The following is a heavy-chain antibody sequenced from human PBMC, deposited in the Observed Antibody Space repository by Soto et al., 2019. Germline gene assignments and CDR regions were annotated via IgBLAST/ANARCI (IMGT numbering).Heavy chain of an antibody. V-gene: IGHV1-46*01. D-gene: IGHD6-13*01. J-gene: IGHJ6*02. CDR2: INPSGGST. CDR3: ARDWIALEFQQPRGFYYYAMDV. Sequence: ASVKVSCKASGYTFTGYYMHWVRQAPGQGLEWMGMINPSGGSTNYAQKFQGRITITADTSTSTAYMELSRLMSEDTAVYFCARDWIALEFQQPRGFYYYAMDVWGQGTSVTSP. CDR1: GYTFTGYY.